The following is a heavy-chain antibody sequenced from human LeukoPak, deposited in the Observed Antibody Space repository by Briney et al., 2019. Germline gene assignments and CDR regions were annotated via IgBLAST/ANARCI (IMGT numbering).Heavy chain of an antibody. CDR1: GYSISSGYY. Sequence: SETLSLTCTVSGYSISSGYYWGWIRQPPGKGLEWIGSIYHSGSTYYNPSLKSRVTISVDTSKNQSSLKLSSVTAADTAVYYWARDLYYYDSSGYYPPWGQGTLVTVSS. D-gene: IGHD3-22*01. CDR3: ARDLYYYDSSGYYPP. CDR2: IYHSGST. V-gene: IGHV4-38-2*02. J-gene: IGHJ5*02.